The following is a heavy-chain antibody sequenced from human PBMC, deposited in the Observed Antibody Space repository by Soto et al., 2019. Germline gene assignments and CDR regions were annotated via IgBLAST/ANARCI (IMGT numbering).Heavy chain of an antibody. J-gene: IGHJ5*02. CDR2: ISAYNGNT. V-gene: IGHV1-18*04. D-gene: IGHD1-26*01. Sequence: GASVKVSCKASGYTFTSYGISWGRQAPGQGLEWMGWISAYNGNTNYAQKLQGRVTMTTDTSTSTAYMELRSLRSDDTAVYYCARRVGATVLGWFAPWGQGTLVTVSS. CDR3: ARRVGATVLGWFAP. CDR1: GYTFTSYG.